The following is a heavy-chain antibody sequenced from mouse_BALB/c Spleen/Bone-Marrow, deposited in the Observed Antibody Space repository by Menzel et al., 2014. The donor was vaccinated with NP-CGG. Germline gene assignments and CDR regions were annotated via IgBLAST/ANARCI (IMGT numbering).Heavy chain of an antibody. D-gene: IGHD1-1*01. CDR1: GYTFTDYW. CDR2: INPSSGYT. V-gene: IGHV1-7*01. Sequence: QVQLKQSGAELAKPGASVKMPCKASGYTFTDYWMHWVKQRPGQGLEWIGYINPSSGYTEYNQKFKDKATLTADKSSSTAYMQLNILTSEDSAVYYCARRYGSLWYFDVWGAGTTVTVSS. CDR3: ARRYGSLWYFDV. J-gene: IGHJ1*01.